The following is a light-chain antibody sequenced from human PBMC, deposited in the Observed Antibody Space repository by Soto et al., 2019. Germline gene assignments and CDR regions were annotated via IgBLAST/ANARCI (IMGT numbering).Light chain of an antibody. CDR1: SRDIGGYNS. CDR3: SSYGSSNTVV. Sequence: QSALTQPASVSGSPGQSITISCTGTSRDIGGYNSVSWYQQHPGKVPKLLIYDVTNRPSGISNRFSGSKSGNTASLTISGLQAEDEADYYCSSYGSSNTVVFGGGTKLTVL. J-gene: IGLJ3*02. CDR2: DVT. V-gene: IGLV2-14*01.